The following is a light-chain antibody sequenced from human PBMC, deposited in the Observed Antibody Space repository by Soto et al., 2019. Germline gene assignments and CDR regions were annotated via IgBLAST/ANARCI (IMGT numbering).Light chain of an antibody. CDR1: QSVSSSN. Sequence: EIVLTRSPATLSLSPGERATLSCRASQSVSSSNLAWYQQKPGQAPRLLIYGASTRATGIPARFSGSGSGTEFTLTISSLQSEDFAVYYCQQYNNWPVTFGQGTKVDIK. CDR2: GAS. CDR3: QQYNNWPVT. V-gene: IGKV3-15*01. J-gene: IGKJ1*01.